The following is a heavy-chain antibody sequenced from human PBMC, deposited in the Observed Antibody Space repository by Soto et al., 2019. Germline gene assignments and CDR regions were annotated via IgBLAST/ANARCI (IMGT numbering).Heavy chain of an antibody. V-gene: IGHV4-39*01. Sequence: SETLSLTCTVSGGSISSSSYYWGWIRQPPGKGLEWIGSIYYSGSTYYNPSLKSRVTISVDTSKNQFSLKLSSVTAADTAVYYCARVIVGATTDYYDHWGQGTLVTASS. CDR2: IYYSGST. CDR1: GGSISSSSYY. CDR3: ARVIVGATTDYYDH. D-gene: IGHD1-26*01. J-gene: IGHJ4*02.